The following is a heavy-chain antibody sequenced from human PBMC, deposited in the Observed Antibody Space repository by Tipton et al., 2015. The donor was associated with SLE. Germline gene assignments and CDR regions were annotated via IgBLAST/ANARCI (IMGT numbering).Heavy chain of an antibody. CDR1: GGSITSGSYY. V-gene: IGHV4-61*01. J-gene: IGHJ4*02. D-gene: IGHD4-17*01. Sequence: TLSLTCTVSGGSITSGSYYWSWFRQPPGTGLEWIGFIDYSGSTNYSPSLKSRVTISLDMSENQFSLTLSSVTAADTAVYFCARDPNGGYGTFDFWGQGALVTVSA. CDR2: IDYSGST. CDR3: ARDPNGGYGTFDF.